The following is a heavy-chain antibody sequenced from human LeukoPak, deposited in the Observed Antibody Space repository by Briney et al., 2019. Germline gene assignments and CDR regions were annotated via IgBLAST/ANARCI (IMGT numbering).Heavy chain of an antibody. J-gene: IGHJ6*02. Sequence: SETLSLTRTVSGGSISSYYWSWIRQPPGKGLEWIGYIYYSGSTNYNPSLKSRGTISVDTSKNQFSLKLSSVTAADTAVYYCATGPYYYDSSGLLYYYGMDVWGQGTTVTVSS. V-gene: IGHV4-59*08. D-gene: IGHD3-22*01. CDR2: IYYSGST. CDR1: GGSISSYY. CDR3: ATGPYYYDSSGLLYYYGMDV.